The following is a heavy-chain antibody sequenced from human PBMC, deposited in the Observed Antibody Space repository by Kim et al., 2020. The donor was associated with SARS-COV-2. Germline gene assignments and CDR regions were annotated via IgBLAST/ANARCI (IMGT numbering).Heavy chain of an antibody. J-gene: IGHJ6*02. D-gene: IGHD3-9*01. CDR2: ISNDGNDQ. CDR3: AKSYHDVSTGAFYYYYGMDV. CDR1: GFSITNFA. Sequence: GGSLRLSCAASGFSITNFAMHWVRLAPGKGLEWVALISNDGNDQYYRDSVKGRSTISRDNSKNTLYLQMNSLRAEDTAVYYCAKSYHDVSTGAFYYYYGMDVWGRGTTVTVSS. V-gene: IGHV3-30*18.